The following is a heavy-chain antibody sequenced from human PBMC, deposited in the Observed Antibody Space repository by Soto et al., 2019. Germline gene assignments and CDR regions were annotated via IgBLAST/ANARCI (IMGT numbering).Heavy chain of an antibody. J-gene: IGHJ4*02. CDR2: TYYRSKWYD. V-gene: IGHV6-1*01. Sequence: SQTLSLTCAIFGDSVSSKSVAWNWIRQSPSRGLEWLGRTYYRSKWYDDYAVSVKSRITINPDTSKNQFSLQLNSVTPEDTAVYYCASVRFEQQRAHFDYCGQGSLVTVSS. CDR1: GDSVSSKSVA. CDR3: ASVRFEQQRAHFDY. D-gene: IGHD6-13*01.